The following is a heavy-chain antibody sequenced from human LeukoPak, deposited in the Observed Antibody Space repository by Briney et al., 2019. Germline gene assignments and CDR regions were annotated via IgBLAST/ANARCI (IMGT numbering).Heavy chain of an antibody. CDR2: ISPSNGNT. J-gene: IGHJ4*02. D-gene: IGHD4-17*01. CDR1: GYTFTTYG. V-gene: IGHV1-18*01. CDR3: ARGDDFGF. Sequence: ASVTVSCKASGYTFTTYGINWVRQAPGRGLEWMGWISPSNGNTIYAQSLQGRVTMTTDTSTTTAYMELRSLGSDDTAIYSCARGDDFGFWGQGTLVTVSS.